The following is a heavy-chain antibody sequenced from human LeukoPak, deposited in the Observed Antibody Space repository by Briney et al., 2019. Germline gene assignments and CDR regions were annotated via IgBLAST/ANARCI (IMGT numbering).Heavy chain of an antibody. CDR1: GGSISSYY. D-gene: IGHD3-3*01. Sequence: SETLSLTCTVSGGSISSYYWSWIRQPAGKGLEWIGRIYTSGSTNYNPSLKSRVTMSVDTSKNQFSLKLSSVTAADTAVYYCARTRRAEYSGFDYMDVWGEGTTVTVSS. J-gene: IGHJ6*03. CDR3: ARTRRAEYSGFDYMDV. V-gene: IGHV4-4*07. CDR2: IYTSGST.